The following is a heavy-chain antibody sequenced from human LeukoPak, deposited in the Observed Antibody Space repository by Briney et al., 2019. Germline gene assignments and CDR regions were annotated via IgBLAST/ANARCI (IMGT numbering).Heavy chain of an antibody. CDR1: GGSISSSNW. J-gene: IGHJ3*02. V-gene: IGHV4-4*02. CDR3: ARGYGELLGEADAFDI. D-gene: IGHD1-26*01. Sequence: KPSETLSLTCAVSGGSISSSNWWSWVRQPPGKGLEWLGEIYHSGSTNYNPSLKSRVTISVDKSKNQFSLKLSSVTAADTAVHYCARGYGELLGEADAFDIWGQGTMVTVSS. CDR2: IYHSGST.